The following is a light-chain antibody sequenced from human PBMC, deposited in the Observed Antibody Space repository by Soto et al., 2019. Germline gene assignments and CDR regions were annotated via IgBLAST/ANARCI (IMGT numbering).Light chain of an antibody. CDR2: SAS. J-gene: IGKJ2*01. CDR1: QSIGTH. V-gene: IGKV1-39*01. CDR3: QQSYTIPYT. Sequence: DIQMTQSPSSLPASVGDRVTLTCRTSQSIGTHLNWYQQKPGKAPKLLIYSASSLQSGFPSRLSGTGSGTDFTLTISSLQPEDFATYYCQQSYTIPYTFGEGTKLEIK.